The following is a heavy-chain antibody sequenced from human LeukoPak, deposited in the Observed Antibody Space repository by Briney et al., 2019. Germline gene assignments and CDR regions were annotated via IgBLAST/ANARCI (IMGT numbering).Heavy chain of an antibody. J-gene: IGHJ4*02. CDR2: IYSSGST. Sequence: SETLSLTCTVSGGSISSSTYYWGWIRQPPGKGLERIGTIYSSGSTYYNPSLKSRVTISVDTSKNQFSLKLNSVTAADTAVYYCASQAFSGYCSGGSCQVPYDYWGQGTLVTVSS. CDR1: GGSISSSTYY. V-gene: IGHV4-39*01. CDR3: ASQAFSGYCSGGSCQVPYDY. D-gene: IGHD2-15*01.